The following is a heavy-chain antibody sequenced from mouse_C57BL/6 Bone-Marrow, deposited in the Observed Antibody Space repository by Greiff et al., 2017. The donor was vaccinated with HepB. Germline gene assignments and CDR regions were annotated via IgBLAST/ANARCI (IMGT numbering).Heavy chain of an antibody. CDR2: INPYNGGT. D-gene: IGHD4-1*01. V-gene: IGHV1-19*01. CDR1: GYTFTDYY. CDR3: ARVSWESDFDY. J-gene: IGHJ2*01. Sequence: VQLKESGPVLVKPGASVKMSCKASGYTFTDYYMNWVKQSHGKSLEWIGVINPYNGGTSYNQKFKGKATLTVDKSSSTAYMELNSLTSEDSAVYYCARVSWESDFDYWGQGTTLTVSS.